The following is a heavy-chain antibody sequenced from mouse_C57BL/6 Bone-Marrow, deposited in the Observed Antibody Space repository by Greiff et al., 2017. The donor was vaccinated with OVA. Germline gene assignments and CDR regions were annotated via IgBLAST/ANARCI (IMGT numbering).Heavy chain of an antibody. CDR1: GYTFTDYY. V-gene: IGHV1-19*01. CDR2: INPYNGGT. CDR3: ARSGYGSSYPYWYFDV. J-gene: IGHJ1*03. D-gene: IGHD1-1*01. Sequence: VQLKQSGPVLVKPGASVKMSCKASGYTFTDYYMNWVKQSHGKSLEWIGVINPYNGGTSYNQQFKGKATLTVDKSSSTAYMELNSLTSEDSAVYYCARSGYGSSYPYWYFDVWGTGTTVTVSS.